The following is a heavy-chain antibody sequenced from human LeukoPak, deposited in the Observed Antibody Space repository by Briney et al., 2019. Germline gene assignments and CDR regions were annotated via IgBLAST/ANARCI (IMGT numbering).Heavy chain of an antibody. CDR2: ISTGSDST. Sequence: GGSLRLPCVMSGFTFRNYAMNWVRQAPGKGLERISDISTGSDSTYHIESVRGRFTISRDNSKNTLYLQMNSLRLDDTAVYYCASGLYGGVFDNWGQGTLVTVSS. CDR3: ASGLYGGVFDN. J-gene: IGHJ4*02. D-gene: IGHD4/OR15-4a*01. CDR1: GFTFRNYA. V-gene: IGHV3-23*01.